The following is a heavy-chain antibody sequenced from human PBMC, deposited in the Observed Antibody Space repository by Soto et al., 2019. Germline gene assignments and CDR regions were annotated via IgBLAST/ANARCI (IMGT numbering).Heavy chain of an antibody. J-gene: IGHJ4*02. Sequence: EVQLVESGGGLVQPGGSLRLSCVVSGFSLSDHFMEWVRQAPGKGLEWVGRIRDKPNSYSTDYGASVKGRFTVSRDDSKNSAFLQMNSLKAEDTAVYYCAIPVAGTTDYWGQGTLVTVSS. D-gene: IGHD6-19*01. V-gene: IGHV3-72*01. CDR3: AIPVAGTTDY. CDR1: GFSLSDHF. CDR2: IRDKPNSYST.